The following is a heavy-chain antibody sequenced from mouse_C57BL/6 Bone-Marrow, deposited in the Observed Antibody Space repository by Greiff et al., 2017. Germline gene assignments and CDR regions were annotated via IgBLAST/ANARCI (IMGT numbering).Heavy chain of an antibody. J-gene: IGHJ4*01. CDR1: GYTFTSYG. CDR3: ARREVLIY. V-gene: IGHV1-81*01. Sequence: QVQLKESGAELARPGASVKLSCKASGYTFTSYGISWVKQRTGQGLEWIGEIYPRSGNTYYNEKFKGKATLTADKSSSTAYMELRSLTSEDSAVYFCARREVLIYWGQGTSVTVSS. CDR2: IYPRSGNT. D-gene: IGHD2-14*01.